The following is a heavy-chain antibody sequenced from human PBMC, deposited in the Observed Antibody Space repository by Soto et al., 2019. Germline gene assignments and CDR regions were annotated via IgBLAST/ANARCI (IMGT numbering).Heavy chain of an antibody. Sequence: DSGPTLVNPTQTLTLTCTFSGFSLSTSGMCVSWIRQPPGKALEWLARIDWDDDKYYSTSLKTRLTISKDTSKNQVVLTMTNMDPVDTATYYCARILIGTMVRGALGPLYYYYYMDVWGKGTTVTVSS. D-gene: IGHD3-10*01. CDR3: ARILIGTMVRGALGPLYYYYYMDV. CDR1: GFSLSTSGMC. V-gene: IGHV2-70*11. CDR2: IDWDDDK. J-gene: IGHJ6*03.